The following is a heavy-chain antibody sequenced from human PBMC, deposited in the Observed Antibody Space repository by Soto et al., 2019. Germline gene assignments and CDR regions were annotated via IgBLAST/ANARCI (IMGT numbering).Heavy chain of an antibody. CDR2: IYPGDSDT. CDR3: ARQHGSGSYYTFDY. V-gene: IGHV5-51*01. CDR1: GYSFTSYW. Sequence: GESLKISCKGSGYSFTSYWIAWVRQVPGKGLEWMGVIYPGDSDTRYSPSFQGQVTISADKSFNTAYLQWSSLKASDSAMYYCARQHGSGSYYTFDYWGQGTLVTVSS. D-gene: IGHD3-10*01. J-gene: IGHJ4*02.